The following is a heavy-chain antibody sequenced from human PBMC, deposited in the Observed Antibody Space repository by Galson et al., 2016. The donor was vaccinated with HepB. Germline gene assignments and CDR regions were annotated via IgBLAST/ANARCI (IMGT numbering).Heavy chain of an antibody. CDR3: IHDWDYNYGMNV. V-gene: IGHV3-15*01. D-gene: IGHD3-9*01. J-gene: IGHJ6*02. CDR1: GFTFSLAW. CDR2: MKSKGSGGTT. Sequence: SLRLSCAGSGFTFSLAWMTWVRQAPGKGLEWVGRMKSKGSGGTTDYAAPVQGRFSIARDDPKNELYLQMNSLTTEDTAVYYCIHDWDYNYGMNVWGQGTTVIVSS.